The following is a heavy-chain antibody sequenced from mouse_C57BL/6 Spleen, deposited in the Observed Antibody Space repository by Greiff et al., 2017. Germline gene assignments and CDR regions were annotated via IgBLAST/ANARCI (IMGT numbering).Heavy chain of an antibody. Sequence: VQLQQSGGGLVKPGGSLKLSCAASGFTFSDYGMHWVRQAPEKGLEWVAYISSGSSTIYYADTVKGRFTISRDNAKNTLFLQMTSLRSEDTAMYYCARDITTVGYFDVWGTGTTVTVSS. J-gene: IGHJ1*03. CDR3: ARDITTVGYFDV. D-gene: IGHD1-1*01. V-gene: IGHV5-17*01. CDR1: GFTFSDYG. CDR2: ISSGSSTI.